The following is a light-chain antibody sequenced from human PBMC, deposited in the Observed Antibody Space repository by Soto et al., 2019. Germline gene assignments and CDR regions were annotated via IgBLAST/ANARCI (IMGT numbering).Light chain of an antibody. CDR1: SGHSRYT. CDR3: QTWGTGIP. Sequence: QTVVTQSPSAAASLGASVKLTCTLSSGHSRYTIAWHQQQPEKGPRFLMKINSDGSLSKGDGIPDRFSGSSSGPERYLTISSVQSEDEADYYCQTWGTGIPFGGGTKVTVL. J-gene: IGLJ2*01. V-gene: IGLV4-69*01. CDR2: INSDGSL.